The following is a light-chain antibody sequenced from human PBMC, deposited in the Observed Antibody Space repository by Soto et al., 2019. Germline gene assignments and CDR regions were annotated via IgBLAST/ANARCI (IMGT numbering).Light chain of an antibody. CDR3: QHYGDSSWT. CDR2: GVS. J-gene: IGKJ1*01. V-gene: IGKV3-20*01. CDR1: QSVSSTL. Sequence: IVLTQSPFALSLSPGERATLSCRASQSVSSTLLTWYQQKPGQAPRLLIYGVSSRATGIPDRFSGSGSGTDFTLTISRPEPEDFAVYFCQHYGDSSWTFGQGTKVDIK.